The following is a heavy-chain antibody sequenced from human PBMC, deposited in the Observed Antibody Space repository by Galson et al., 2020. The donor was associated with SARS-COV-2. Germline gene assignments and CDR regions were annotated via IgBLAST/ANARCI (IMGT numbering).Heavy chain of an antibody. CDR1: GGSLSSSNW. J-gene: IGHJ4*01. CDR3: ARTALTAASFYYFDY. Sequence: SETLSLTCAVSGGSLSSSNWWSWVRQSPGKGLEWIGDIYHSGSTNYNPSLKSRVTISLDKSKHQFSLRVNSVTAADTAVYYCARTALTAASFYYFDYWGRGTLVIVSS. CDR2: IYHSGST. D-gene: IGHD6-13*01. V-gene: IGHV4-4*02.